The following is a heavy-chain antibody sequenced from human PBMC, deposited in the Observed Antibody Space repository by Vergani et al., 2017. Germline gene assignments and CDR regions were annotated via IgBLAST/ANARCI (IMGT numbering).Heavy chain of an antibody. CDR3: ARVRPTITMVRGVIIRGWFDP. J-gene: IGHJ5*02. V-gene: IGHV4-59*12. Sequence: QVQLQESGPGLVKPSETLSLTCTVSGGSISSYYWSWIRQPPGKGLEWIGYIYYSGSTNYNPSLKSRVTISVDTSKNQFSLKLSSVTAADTAVYYCARVRPTITMVRGVIIRGWFDPWGQGTLVTVSS. CDR2: IYYSGST. CDR1: GGSISSYY. D-gene: IGHD3-10*01.